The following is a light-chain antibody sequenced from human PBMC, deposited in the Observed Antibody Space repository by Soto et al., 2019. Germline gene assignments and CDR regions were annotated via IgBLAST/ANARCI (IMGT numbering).Light chain of an antibody. CDR3: QQYGGSPRT. Sequence: EIVLTQSPGTLSLSPGERATLSCRASQSINNNYLAWYQQKRDQAPRLLIYVASSRATGIPDRFSGSGSGTDVTLTISRLEPEDFAVYYCQQYGGSPRTFGQGTKLEIK. J-gene: IGKJ1*01. CDR1: QSINNNY. V-gene: IGKV3-20*01. CDR2: VAS.